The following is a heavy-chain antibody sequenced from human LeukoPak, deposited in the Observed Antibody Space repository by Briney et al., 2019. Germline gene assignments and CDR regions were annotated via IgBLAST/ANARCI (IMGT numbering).Heavy chain of an antibody. V-gene: IGHV3-30*04. Sequence: GGSLRLSCAASGFTFSSYAMHWVRQAPGKGLEWVAVISYDGSNKYYADSVKGRFTISRDNSKNTLYLQMNSLRAEDTAVYYCARGGVYVWGSYRHHYFDYWGQGTLVTVSS. CDR1: GFTFSSYA. CDR3: ARGGVYVWGSYRHHYFDY. J-gene: IGHJ4*02. D-gene: IGHD3-16*02. CDR2: ISYDGSNK.